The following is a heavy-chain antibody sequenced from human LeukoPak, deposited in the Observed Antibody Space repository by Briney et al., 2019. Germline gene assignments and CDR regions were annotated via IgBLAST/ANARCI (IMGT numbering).Heavy chain of an antibody. CDR2: ISGSGGST. Sequence: PGGSLRLSCAASGFTFSSYAMSWVRQAPGKGLEWVSAISGSGGSTYYADSVKGRFTISRDNSKNTLYLQMNRVRAEDTAVYYCAKDGDGYCSSTSCYRDAFDIWGQGTMVTVSS. J-gene: IGHJ3*02. CDR3: AKDGDGYCSSTSCYRDAFDI. CDR1: GFTFSSYA. D-gene: IGHD2-2*02. V-gene: IGHV3-23*01.